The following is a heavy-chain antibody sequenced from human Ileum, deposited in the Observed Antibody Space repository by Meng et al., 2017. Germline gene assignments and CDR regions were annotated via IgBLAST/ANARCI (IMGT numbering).Heavy chain of an antibody. Sequence: GESLKISCAASGFTFSSYWISWVRQAPGKGLEWVAKIKEDGSEKYYVDSVKGRFTISRDNAKNSLYLQMDSLRVEDTAVYYCARNRSTPTCWGQGTLVTVSS. J-gene: IGHJ4*02. CDR3: ARNRSTPTC. CDR2: IKEDGSEK. V-gene: IGHV3-7*01. D-gene: IGHD2-2*01. CDR1: GFTFSSYW.